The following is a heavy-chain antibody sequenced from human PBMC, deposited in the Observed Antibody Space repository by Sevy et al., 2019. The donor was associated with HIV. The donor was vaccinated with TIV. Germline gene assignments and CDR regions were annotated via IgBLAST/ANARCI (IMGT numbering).Heavy chain of an antibody. V-gene: IGHV3-21*01. CDR1: GFTFSSYS. D-gene: IGHD1-26*01. CDR3: ARDSGLWELPSLNDY. Sequence: GGSLRLSCAASGFTFSSYSMNWVRQAPGKGLEWVSSISSSSSYIYYADSVKGRFTISRDNAKNSLYLKMNSLRAEDTAVYYCARDSGLWELPSLNDYWGQGTLVTVSS. CDR2: ISSSSSYI. J-gene: IGHJ4*02.